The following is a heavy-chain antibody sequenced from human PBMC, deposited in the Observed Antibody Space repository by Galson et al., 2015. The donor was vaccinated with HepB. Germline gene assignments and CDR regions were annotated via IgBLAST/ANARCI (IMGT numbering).Heavy chain of an antibody. CDR3: ARADTDYGDYYFDY. J-gene: IGHJ4*02. Sequence: SVKVSCKASGYTFTSYAMHWVRQAPGQRLEWMGWINAGNGNTKYSQKFQGRVTITRDTSASTAYMELSSLRSEDTAVYYCARADTDYGDYYFDYWGQGTLVTVSS. CDR1: GYTFTSYA. D-gene: IGHD4-17*01. V-gene: IGHV1-3*01. CDR2: INAGNGNT.